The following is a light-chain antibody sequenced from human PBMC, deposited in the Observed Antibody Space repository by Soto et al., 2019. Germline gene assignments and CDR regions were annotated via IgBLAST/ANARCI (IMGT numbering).Light chain of an antibody. J-gene: IGKJ4*02. CDR1: QSISSNY. CDR2: GAS. V-gene: IGKV3-20*01. CDR3: QQYGNFA. Sequence: VLTQSPGTLSLSPGEGATLSCRASQSISSNYLAWYQQKPGQSPRLLIYGASSRATGIPDRFSGSGSGTDFSLTISRLEPEDSAVYYCQQYGNFAFGGGTKVEIK.